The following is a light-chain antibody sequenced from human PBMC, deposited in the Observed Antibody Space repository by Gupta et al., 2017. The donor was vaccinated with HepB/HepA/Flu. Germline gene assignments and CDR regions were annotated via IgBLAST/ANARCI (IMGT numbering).Light chain of an antibody. CDR3: QQYKNWPPWT. J-gene: IGKJ1*01. CDR1: LSVSNN. CDR2: DAS. Sequence: EVVMTQSPDTLSVSLGERATLSCRASLSVSNNVAWYQQRPGQAPRLLIYDASTRDTGIPARFSGSGYGKDLTLTISRREQEDFAGYYCQQYKNWPPWTFGQGTKVEIK. V-gene: IGKV3-15*01.